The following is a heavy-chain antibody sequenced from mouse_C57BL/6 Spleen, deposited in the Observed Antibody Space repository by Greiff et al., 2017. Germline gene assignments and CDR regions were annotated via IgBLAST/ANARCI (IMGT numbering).Heavy chain of an antibody. D-gene: IGHD2-12*01. V-gene: IGHV6-6*01. CDR1: GFTFSDAW. CDR3: TRLRRDYFDC. CDR2: IRNKANNHAT. J-gene: IGHJ2*01. Sequence: EVKLVESGGGLVQPGGSMKLSCAASGFTFSDAWMDWVRQSPEKGLEWVAEIRNKANNHATYYAESVKGRFTISSDDSNSSVYLQMNSLRAEDTGIYYGTRLRRDYFDCWGQGTTLTVSS.